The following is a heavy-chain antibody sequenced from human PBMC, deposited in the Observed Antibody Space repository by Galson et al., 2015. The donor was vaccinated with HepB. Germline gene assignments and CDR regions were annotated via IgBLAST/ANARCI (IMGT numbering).Heavy chain of an antibody. J-gene: IGHJ4*02. CDR3: ARLWRPYYYDSSGYADY. D-gene: IGHD3-22*01. V-gene: IGHV1-69*04. CDR1: GGTFSSYA. CDR2: IIPILGIA. Sequence: SVKVSCKASGGTFSSYAISWVRQAPGQGLEWMGRIIPILGIANYAQKFQGRVTITADKFTSTAYMELSSLRSEDTAVYYCARLWRPYYYDSSGYADYWGQGTLVTVSS.